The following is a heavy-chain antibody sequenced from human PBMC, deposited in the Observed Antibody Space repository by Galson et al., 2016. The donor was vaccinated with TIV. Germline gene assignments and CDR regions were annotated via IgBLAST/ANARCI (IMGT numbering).Heavy chain of an antibody. V-gene: IGHV3-30*04. CDR3: ARDLDGYATFDY. Sequence: SLRLSCAASGFTFASYTIHWVRQAPGKGLEWVALISFDGSNKYYADSVKGRFTISRVNSKNMLYLQMNSLRTEDTAVYYCARDLDGYATFDYWGQGTLVTVSS. CDR2: ISFDGSNK. D-gene: IGHD3-9*01. J-gene: IGHJ4*02. CDR1: GFTFASYT.